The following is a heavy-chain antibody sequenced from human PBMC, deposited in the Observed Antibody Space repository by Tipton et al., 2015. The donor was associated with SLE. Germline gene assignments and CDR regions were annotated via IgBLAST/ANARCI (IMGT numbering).Heavy chain of an antibody. CDR1: GGSFSGYY. Sequence: LRLSCAAYGGSFSGYYWSWIRQPPGKGLEWIGEINHTGSTNYNPSLRGRVTISADTSKNQFSLNLISVTTADTAVCYCARVVRSGWDLLNGYFDLWGRGTLVTVSS. CDR3: ARVVRSGWDLLNGYFDL. J-gene: IGHJ2*01. CDR2: INHTGST. D-gene: IGHD6-19*01. V-gene: IGHV4-34*01.